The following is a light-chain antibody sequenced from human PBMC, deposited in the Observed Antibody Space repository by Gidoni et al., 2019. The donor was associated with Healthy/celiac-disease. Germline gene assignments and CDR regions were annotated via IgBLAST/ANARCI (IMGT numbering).Light chain of an antibody. J-gene: IGLJ3*02. Sequence: QSLLPHPPSAPGTPRQSVTISSPGSSSNIGSNTVNWYQQLPGTAPKLLIYSNNQRPSGVPDRFSGSKSGTSASLAISGLQSEDEADYYCAACDDSLNGFWVFGGGTKLTVL. V-gene: IGLV1-44*01. CDR3: AACDDSLNGFWV. CDR2: SNN. CDR1: SSNIGSNT.